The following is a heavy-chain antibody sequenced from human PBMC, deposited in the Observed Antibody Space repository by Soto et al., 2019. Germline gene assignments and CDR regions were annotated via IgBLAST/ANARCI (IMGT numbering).Heavy chain of an antibody. D-gene: IGHD3-22*01. CDR2: IYYSGSS. CDR3: ARHEDYHESSGYPENRFDP. CDR1: GGSISSSSYY. J-gene: IGHJ5*02. Sequence: QLQLQESGPVLVKPSETLSLTCTVSGGSISSSSYYWGWIRQPPGKGLGWIGSIYYSGSSYYNPTLKSRVTISVETSKNQFSLKLSSVTAADTAVYDSARHEDYHESSGYPENRFDPWGQGTLVTVSS. V-gene: IGHV4-39*01.